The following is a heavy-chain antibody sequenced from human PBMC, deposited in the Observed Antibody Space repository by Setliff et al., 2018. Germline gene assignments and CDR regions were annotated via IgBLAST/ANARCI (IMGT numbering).Heavy chain of an antibody. J-gene: IGHJ6*02. CDR3: ARGLYYYDSSGYYSLGGMDV. CDR1: GGTFSSYA. Sequence: GASVKVSCKASGGTFSSYAISWVRQASGQGLEWMGGIIPILGIANYAQKFQGRVTITRDMSTSTAYMELSSLRSEDTAVYYCARGLYYYDSSGYYSLGGMDVWGQGTTVTVSS. V-gene: IGHV1-69*10. CDR2: IIPILGIA. D-gene: IGHD3-22*01.